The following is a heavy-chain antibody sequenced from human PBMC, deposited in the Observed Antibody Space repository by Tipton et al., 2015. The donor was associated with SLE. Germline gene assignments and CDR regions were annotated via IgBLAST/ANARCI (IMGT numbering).Heavy chain of an antibody. CDR3: ARGGGSVGQDLDY. V-gene: IGHV3-74*01. D-gene: IGHD6-25*01. J-gene: IGHJ4*02. CDR2: IHSDGTYT. CDR1: GISFTTSW. Sequence: GSLRLSCVASGISFTTSWMHWVRQTPGKGLVWVSRIHSDGTYTVSADSVKGRFITSRDNAKNTLYLQMNSLRPGDTAVYYCARGGGSVGQDLDYWGQGTLVTVTS.